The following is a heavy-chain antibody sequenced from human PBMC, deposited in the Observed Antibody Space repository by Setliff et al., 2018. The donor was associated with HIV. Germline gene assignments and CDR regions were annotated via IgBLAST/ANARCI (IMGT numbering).Heavy chain of an antibody. Sequence: SETLSLTCTVSGGSISNYYWSWIRQSPEKGLEWIGYIHYSGSTNYNPSLKSRVTMSVDTSKNQFSLKLSSVTAADTAVYYCARARGLLPYYYLDVWGKGTTVTVSS. CDR3: ARARGLLPYYYLDV. CDR2: IHYSGST. CDR1: GGSISNYY. J-gene: IGHJ6*03. D-gene: IGHD3-10*01. V-gene: IGHV4-59*12.